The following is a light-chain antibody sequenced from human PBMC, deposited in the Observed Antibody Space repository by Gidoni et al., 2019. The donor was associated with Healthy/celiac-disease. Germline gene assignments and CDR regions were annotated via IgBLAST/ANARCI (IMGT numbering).Light chain of an antibody. J-gene: IGLJ2*01. CDR3: AAWDDSLNGPVV. Sequence: QSVLTPPPSASGTPVQRVTISCSGSSSNIGSNTVNWYQQLHVTAPKLLIYSNNQRPSGVPDRFSGSKSGTSASLAISGLQSEDEADYYCAAWDDSLNGPVVFGGGTKLTVL. V-gene: IGLV1-44*01. CDR2: SNN. CDR1: SSNIGSNT.